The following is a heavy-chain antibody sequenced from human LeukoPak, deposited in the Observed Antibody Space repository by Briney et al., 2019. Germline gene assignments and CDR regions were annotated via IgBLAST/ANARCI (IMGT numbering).Heavy chain of an antibody. CDR2: IYYSGST. J-gene: IGHJ6*03. CDR1: GGSISSYY. D-gene: IGHD4-17*01. Sequence: SETLSLTCTVSGGSISSYYWSWIRQPPGKGLEWIGYIYYSGSTNYNPSLKSRVTISADTSKNQFSLKLSSVTAADTAVYYCARGFTVTTPYYYYYYMDVWGKGTTVTVSS. V-gene: IGHV4-59*01. CDR3: ARGFTVTTPYYYYYYMDV.